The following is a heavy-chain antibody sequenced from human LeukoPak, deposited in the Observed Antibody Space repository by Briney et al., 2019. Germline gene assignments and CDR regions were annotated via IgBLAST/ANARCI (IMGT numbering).Heavy chain of an antibody. CDR1: GYTCTDYY. CDR3: ATLGYSSSFYY. J-gene: IGHJ4*02. D-gene: IGHD6-6*01. Sequence: ASVKISCKVSGYTCTDYYMHWVQQAPGKGLEWMGLVDPEDGETIYAEKFQGRVTITADTSTDTAYMELSSLRSEDTAVYYCATLGYSSSFYYWGQGTLVTVSS. V-gene: IGHV1-69-2*01. CDR2: VDPEDGET.